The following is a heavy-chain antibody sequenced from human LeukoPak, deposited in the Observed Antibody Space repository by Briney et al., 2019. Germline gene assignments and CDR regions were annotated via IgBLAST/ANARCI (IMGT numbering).Heavy chain of an antibody. J-gene: IGHJ4*02. V-gene: IGHV4-30-2*01. Sequence: SETLSLTCAVSGGSISSGGYSWSWIRQPPGKGLEWIGYIYHSGSAYYNPSLKSRVTISVDRSKNQFSLKLSSVTAADTAVYYCARGGHSGYDETFDYWGQGTLVTVSS. CDR2: IYHSGSA. CDR3: ARGGHSGYDETFDY. D-gene: IGHD5-12*01. CDR1: GGSISSGGYS.